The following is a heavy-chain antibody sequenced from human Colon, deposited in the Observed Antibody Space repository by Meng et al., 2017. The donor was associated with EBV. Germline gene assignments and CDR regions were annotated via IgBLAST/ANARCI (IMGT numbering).Heavy chain of an antibody. J-gene: IGHJ4*02. CDR2: VRYSGSA. Sequence: CSVLGGFFGQSDFLVLWIHPLPWKVLSWSGIVRYSGSAYYNPSLKSRVTMSVDTSKNQFSLNLSSLTAADTAVYYCARHVYGDSYGFWGQGTLVTVSS. CDR3: ARHVYGDSYGF. D-gene: IGHD4-17*01. V-gene: IGHV4-39*01. CDR1: GGFFGQSDFL.